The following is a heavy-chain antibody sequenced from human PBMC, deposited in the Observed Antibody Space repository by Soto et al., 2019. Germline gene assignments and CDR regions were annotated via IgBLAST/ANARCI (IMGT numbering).Heavy chain of an antibody. CDR1: GYSFDSYW. Sequence: GESRKISCNCSGYSFDSYWISWVLQMPGKGLEWMGRIDPSDSYTKYSPPFQGHVTISTDKSISTAYLQWSSLKASDTAMYYCARPLTGTTPLDYWGQGTLVTVSS. V-gene: IGHV5-10-1*01. CDR2: IDPSDSYT. J-gene: IGHJ4*02. D-gene: IGHD1-7*01. CDR3: ARPLTGTTPLDY.